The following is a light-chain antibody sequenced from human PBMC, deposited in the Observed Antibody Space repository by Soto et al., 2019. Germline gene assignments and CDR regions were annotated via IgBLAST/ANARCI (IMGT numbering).Light chain of an antibody. CDR2: HVT. Sequence: QSAMTEPASVSGVLGEWITISSRGTSGHVCAYNYASWYQQSPGKAPKLMIYHVTDRPSGVSNRFSGSKSGNTASLTISGLQAEDEADYYCCSYTTSNTFVFGTGTKVTVL. J-gene: IGLJ1*01. V-gene: IGLV2-14*01. CDR1: SGHVCAYNY. CDR3: CSYTTSNTFV.